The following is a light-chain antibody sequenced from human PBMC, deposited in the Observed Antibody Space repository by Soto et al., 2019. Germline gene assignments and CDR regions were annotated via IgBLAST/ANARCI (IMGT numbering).Light chain of an antibody. CDR1: QTISTY. V-gene: IGKV3-11*01. CDR3: QQRTNWLT. J-gene: IGKJ4*01. CDR2: DAS. Sequence: EIVMTQSPATLSVSPGESAALSCRVSQTISTYLAWYQQKPGQAPRLLIYDASNRATGIPARFSGSGSGTDFTLTISSLEPEDFAVYYCQQRTNWLTFGGGTKVDIK.